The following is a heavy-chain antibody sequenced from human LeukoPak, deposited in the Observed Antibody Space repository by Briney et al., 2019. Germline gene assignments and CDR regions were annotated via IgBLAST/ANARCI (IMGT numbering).Heavy chain of an antibody. V-gene: IGHV3-23*01. J-gene: IGHJ4*02. D-gene: IGHD3-10*01. CDR2: ISGSGGST. CDR3: AKDPSESYNYGYFDY. Sequence: LPGGSLRLSCAASGLTLRSYAMSWVRQAPGKGLEWVSAISGSGGSTYYADSVKGRFTISRDNAKNTVYLQMNSLRVEDTAVYFCAKDPSESYNYGYFDYWGQGTLVTVSS. CDR1: GLTLRSYA.